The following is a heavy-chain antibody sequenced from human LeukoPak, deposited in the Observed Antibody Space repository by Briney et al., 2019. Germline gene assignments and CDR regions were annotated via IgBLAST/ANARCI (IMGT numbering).Heavy chain of an antibody. Sequence: TGGSLRLSCAASGFTFSSYSMNWVRQAPGQGLEWMGIINPSGGRTTYAQKFQGRVTMTRDMSTSTVYMELSSLRAEDTAVYYCARVGGYGSGWGEGFQHWGQGTLVTVSS. D-gene: IGHD6-19*01. CDR3: ARVGGYGSGWGEGFQH. J-gene: IGHJ1*01. CDR1: GFTFSSYS. CDR2: INPSGGRT. V-gene: IGHV1-46*01.